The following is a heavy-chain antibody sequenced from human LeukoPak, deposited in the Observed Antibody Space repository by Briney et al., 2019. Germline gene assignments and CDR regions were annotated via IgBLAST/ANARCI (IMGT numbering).Heavy chain of an antibody. V-gene: IGHV4-34*01. Sequence: SETLSLTCAVYGGSFSGYYWSWIRQPPGKGLEWIGEINHSGSTNYNPSLKSRVTISVDTSKNQFSLKLSSVTAADTAVYYCARDGGGYYFDYWGQGTLVTVSS. CDR3: ARDGGGYYFDY. D-gene: IGHD2-21*01. J-gene: IGHJ4*02. CDR1: GGSFSGYY. CDR2: INHSGST.